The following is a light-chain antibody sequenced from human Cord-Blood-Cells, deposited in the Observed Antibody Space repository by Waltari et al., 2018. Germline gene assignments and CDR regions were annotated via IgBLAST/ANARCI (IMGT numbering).Light chain of an antibody. V-gene: IGLV3-9*01. Sequence: SYELTQPLSVSVALGQKARITCGGNNIGSKNVHWYQQKPGQAPVLVIYRDSNRHSGIPESFSGSNSGNTATLTISRAQAGDEADYYCQVWDSSTAWVFGGGTKLTVL. CDR3: QVWDSSTAWV. J-gene: IGLJ3*02. CDR2: RDS. CDR1: NIGSKN.